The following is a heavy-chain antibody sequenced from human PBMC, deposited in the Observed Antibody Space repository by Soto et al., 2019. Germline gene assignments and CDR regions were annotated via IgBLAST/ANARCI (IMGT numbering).Heavy chain of an antibody. CDR3: ARDGPGSSSWYFYNYYYGMDV. CDR2: INAGNGNT. V-gene: IGHV1-3*01. Sequence: ASVKVSCKASGYTFTSYAMHWVRQAPGQRLEWMGWINAGNGNTKYSQKFQGRVTITRDTSASTAYMELSSLRSEDTAVYYCARDGPGSSSWYFYNYYYGMDVWGQGTTVTVSS. D-gene: IGHD6-13*01. CDR1: GYTFTSYA. J-gene: IGHJ6*02.